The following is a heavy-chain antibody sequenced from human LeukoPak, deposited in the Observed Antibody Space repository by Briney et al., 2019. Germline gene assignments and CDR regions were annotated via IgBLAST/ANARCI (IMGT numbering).Heavy chain of an antibody. V-gene: IGHV4-59*01. CDR1: GGSISSYY. J-gene: IGHJ4*02. CDR2: IYYSGST. D-gene: IGHD3-22*01. Sequence: PSETLSLTCTVSGGSISSYYWSWIRQPPGKGLERIGYIYYSGSTNYNPSLKSRVTISVDTSKNQFSLKLSSVTAADTAVYYCAREAVAYYDSSGYYNFDYWGQGTLVTVSS. CDR3: AREAVAYYDSSGYYNFDY.